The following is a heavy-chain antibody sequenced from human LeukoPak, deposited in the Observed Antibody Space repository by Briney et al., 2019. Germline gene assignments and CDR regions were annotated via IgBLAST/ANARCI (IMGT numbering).Heavy chain of an antibody. D-gene: IGHD1-26*01. Sequence: SETLSLTCTVSGGSITSHLWSWIRQPPGEGLEWIGNFYHAGNSNLNPSLKSRVSMSIDTSKNQFSLKLRSMTAADTAVYYCARDGPTSTAPFDYWGQGTLVTVSS. J-gene: IGHJ4*02. CDR1: GGSITSHL. V-gene: IGHV4-59*11. CDR3: ARDGPTSTAPFDY. CDR2: FYHAGNS.